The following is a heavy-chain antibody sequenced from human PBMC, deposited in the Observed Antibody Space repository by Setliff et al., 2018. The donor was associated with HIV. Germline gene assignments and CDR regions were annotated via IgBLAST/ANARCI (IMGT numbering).Heavy chain of an antibody. D-gene: IGHD3-10*01. J-gene: IGHJ3*02. CDR3: ARIIMPRGGAFDI. CDR2: IYTRGST. V-gene: IGHV4-61*02. CDR1: GGSISSGSYY. Sequence: SETLSLTCTVSGGSISSGSYYWSWIRQPAGKGLQWIGRIYTRGSTNYNPSLKSRVTISVDTSKNQFSLKLNSVTAADTAVYYCARIIMPRGGAFDIWGQGTMVTVSS.